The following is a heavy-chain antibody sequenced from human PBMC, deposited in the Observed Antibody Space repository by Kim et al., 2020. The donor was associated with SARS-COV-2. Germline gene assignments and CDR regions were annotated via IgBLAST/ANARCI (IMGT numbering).Heavy chain of an antibody. Sequence: PSLKSRVTISVDTSKNQFSLKLSAVTAADTAVYYCAGLLRYFDWLTNFDYWGQGTLVTVSS. CDR3: AGLLRYFDWLTNFDY. V-gene: IGHV4-39*01. J-gene: IGHJ4*02. D-gene: IGHD3-9*01.